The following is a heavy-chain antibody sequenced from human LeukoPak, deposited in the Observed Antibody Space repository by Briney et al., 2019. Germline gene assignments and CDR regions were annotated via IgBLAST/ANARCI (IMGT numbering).Heavy chain of an antibody. J-gene: IGHJ4*02. CDR3: ARRRGYCSSTSCYGVGHFDY. CDR2: INQDESSK. CDR1: GFTFSSYW. V-gene: IGHV3-7*01. D-gene: IGHD2-2*01. Sequence: GGSLRLSCAVSGFTFSSYWMGWVRQAPGKGLAWVANINQDESSKYYEDSVKGRFTISRDNADNSLYLQMNSLRAEDTAVYYCARRRGYCSSTSCYGVGHFDYWGQGTLVTVSS.